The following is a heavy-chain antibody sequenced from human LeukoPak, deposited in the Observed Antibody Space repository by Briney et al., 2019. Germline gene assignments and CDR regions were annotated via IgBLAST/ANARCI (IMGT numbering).Heavy chain of an antibody. Sequence: ASVKVSCKASGYTFTSYGISWVRQAPGQGLEWMGWISAYNGNTNYAQKLQGRVTMTTDTSTSTAYMELRSLRSDDTAVYYCARPSDFWSGYYMETWGQGTLVTVSS. CDR2: ISAYNGNT. V-gene: IGHV1-18*01. CDR3: ARPSDFWSGYYMET. CDR1: GYTFTSYG. D-gene: IGHD3-3*01. J-gene: IGHJ5*02.